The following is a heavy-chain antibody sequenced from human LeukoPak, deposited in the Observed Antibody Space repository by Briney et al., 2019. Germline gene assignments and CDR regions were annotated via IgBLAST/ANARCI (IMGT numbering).Heavy chain of an antibody. CDR2: IYYSGST. J-gene: IGHJ4*02. D-gene: IGHD6-19*01. CDR1: GGSISSSSYY. V-gene: IGHV4-39*01. CDR3: ARLRIAVAGTDYFDY. Sequence: SETLSLTCTVSGGSISSSSYYWGWIRQPPGKGLEWIGSIYYSGSTYCNPSLKSRVTISVDTSKNQFSLKLSSVTAADTAVYYCARLRIAVAGTDYFDYWGQGTLVTVSS.